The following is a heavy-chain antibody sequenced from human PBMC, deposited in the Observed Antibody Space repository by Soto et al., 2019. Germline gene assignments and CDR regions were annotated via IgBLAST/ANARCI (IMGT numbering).Heavy chain of an antibody. CDR1: GFTFDDYA. D-gene: IGHD1-1*01. J-gene: IGHJ3*01. Sequence: EVQLVESGGGLVQPGRSLRLSCAASGFTFDDYAMHWVRQAPGKGLEWVSGISWNSGSIGYADSVKGRFTTSRDNAKNSLYLQMNSLRAEDTALYYCAKGVDWSPWGQGTMVTVSS. CDR3: AKGVDWSP. V-gene: IGHV3-9*01. CDR2: ISWNSGSI.